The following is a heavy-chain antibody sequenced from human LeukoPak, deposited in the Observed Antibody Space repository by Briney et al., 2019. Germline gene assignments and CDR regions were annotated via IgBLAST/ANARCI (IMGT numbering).Heavy chain of an antibody. CDR1: GYTFTSYG. Sequence: ASVKVSCKASGYTFTSYGISWVRQAPGQGLEWMGWISAYNGNTNYAQKLQGRVTTTTDTSTSTAYMELRSLRSDDTAVYYCARDRGITKLLYAFDIWGQGTMVTVSS. J-gene: IGHJ3*02. D-gene: IGHD3-9*01. CDR3: ARDRGITKLLYAFDI. CDR2: ISAYNGNT. V-gene: IGHV1-18*01.